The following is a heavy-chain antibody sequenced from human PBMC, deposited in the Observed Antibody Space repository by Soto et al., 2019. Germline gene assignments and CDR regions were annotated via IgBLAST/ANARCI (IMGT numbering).Heavy chain of an antibody. CDR2: ISAYNGNT. CDR3: ASYTIAVAGTTYYYYGMDV. Sequence: GASVKVSCKASGYTFTSYCMSWVRQAPGQGLEWMGWISAYNGNTNYAQKLQGRVTMTTDTSTSTAYMELRSLRSDDTAVYYCASYTIAVAGTTYYYYGMDVWGQGTTVTVSS. D-gene: IGHD6-19*01. CDR1: GYTFTSYC. J-gene: IGHJ6*02. V-gene: IGHV1-18*04.